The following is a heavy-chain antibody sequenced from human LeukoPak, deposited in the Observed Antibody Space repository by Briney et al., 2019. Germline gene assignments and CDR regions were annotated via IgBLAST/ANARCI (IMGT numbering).Heavy chain of an antibody. CDR3: ARHLVRLALDY. J-gene: IGHJ4*02. V-gene: IGHV4-39*01. D-gene: IGHD4-17*01. CDR1: GGSISSSSYY. Sequence: SETLSLTCTVSGGSISSSSYYWGWIRQPPGKGLEWIGSIYYSGSTYYNPSLKSRITISVDTSKNQFSLKLSSVTAADTAVYYCARHLVRLALDYWGQGTLVTVSS. CDR2: IYYSGST.